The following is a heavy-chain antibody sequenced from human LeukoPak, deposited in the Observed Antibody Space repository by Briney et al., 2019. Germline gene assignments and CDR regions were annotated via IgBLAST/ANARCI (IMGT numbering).Heavy chain of an antibody. CDR1: GGSISSYY. Sequence: SETLSLTCTVSGGSISSYYWSWIRQPPGKGLEWIGYIYYSGSTNYNPSLKSRVTISVDTSKNQFSLKLSSVTAADTAVYYCAREGHSVAFDIWGQGTMVTVSS. V-gene: IGHV4-59*01. D-gene: IGHD5/OR15-5a*01. J-gene: IGHJ3*02. CDR2: IYYSGST. CDR3: AREGHSVAFDI.